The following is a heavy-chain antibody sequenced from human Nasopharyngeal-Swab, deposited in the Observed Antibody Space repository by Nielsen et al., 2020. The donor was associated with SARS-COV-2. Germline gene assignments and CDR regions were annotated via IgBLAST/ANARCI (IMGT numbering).Heavy chain of an antibody. J-gene: IGHJ4*02. D-gene: IGHD4/OR15-4a*01. CDR3: AREAYGASANFAS. V-gene: IGHV4-30-4*01. CDR1: GDSISSGDYL. Sequence: SELLSSTCTAPGDSISSGDYLWTWIRQPPGKGLEWIGFIYSSGASSYNPTLKSRLTISVDTSKNQFSLKLTSATAADTAVYYCAREAYGASANFASWGQGTLVTVSS. CDR2: IYSSGAS.